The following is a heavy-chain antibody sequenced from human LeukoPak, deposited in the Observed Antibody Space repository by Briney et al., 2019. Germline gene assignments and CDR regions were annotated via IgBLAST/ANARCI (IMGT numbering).Heavy chain of an antibody. V-gene: IGHV3-30*18. CDR2: ISYDGSNK. CDR3: GNKLNVATNWGFDF. J-gene: IGHJ4*02. CDR1: GFTFSSYG. Sequence: GGSLRLSCAASGFTFSSYGMHWVRQAPGKGLEWVAVISYDGSNKYYADSVKGRFTISRDNSKNTLYLQMNSLRAEDTAVYYCGNKLNVATNWGFDFWGQGTLVNVSS. D-gene: IGHD5-12*01.